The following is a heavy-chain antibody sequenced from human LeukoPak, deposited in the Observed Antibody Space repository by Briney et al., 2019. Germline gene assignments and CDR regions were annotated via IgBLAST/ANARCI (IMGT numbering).Heavy chain of an antibody. D-gene: IGHD5-24*01. CDR2: IKHDGSET. CDR3: TTVGDDYYERRGH. Sequence: PGGSLRLSCAASGFSSRTYWMSWVRQAPGEGLEWVACIKHDGSETHYVDSVKGRFTISRDNAKNSLYLQMNSLRAEDTALYYCTTVGDDYYERRGHWGQGTLVTVSS. J-gene: IGHJ4*02. V-gene: IGHV3-7*01. CDR1: GFSSRTYW.